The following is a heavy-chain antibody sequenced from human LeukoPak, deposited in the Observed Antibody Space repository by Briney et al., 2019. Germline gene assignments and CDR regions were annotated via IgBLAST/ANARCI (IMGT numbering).Heavy chain of an antibody. CDR1: GFTFSSYG. V-gene: IGHV3-21*01. CDR2: ISSSSTYI. J-gene: IGHJ4*02. CDR3: ARTRITVTTRSWDY. D-gene: IGHD4-17*01. Sequence: GRSLRLSCAASGFTFSSYGMNWVRQAPGKGLEWVSSISSSSTYIYYADSVKGRFTISRDNAKNSLYLQINSLRAEDTAVYYCARTRITVTTRSWDYWGQGTLVTVSS.